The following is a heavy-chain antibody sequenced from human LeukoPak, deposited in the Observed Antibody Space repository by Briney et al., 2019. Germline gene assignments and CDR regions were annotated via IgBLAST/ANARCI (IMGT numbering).Heavy chain of an antibody. CDR3: TTVRSDPSGYYPDY. CDR2: IKSKTDGGTT. J-gene: IGHJ4*02. V-gene: IGHV3-15*01. CDR1: GFTFSNAW. Sequence: GGSLRPSCAASGFTFSNAWMSWVRQAPGKGLEWVGRIKSKTDGGTTDYAAPVKGRFTISRDDSKNTLYLQMNSLKTEDTAVYYCTTVRSDPSGYYPDYWGQGTLVTVSS. D-gene: IGHD3-3*01.